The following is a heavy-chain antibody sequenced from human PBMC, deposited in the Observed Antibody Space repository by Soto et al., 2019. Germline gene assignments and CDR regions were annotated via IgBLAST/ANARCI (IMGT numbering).Heavy chain of an antibody. CDR3: ALTYCGGDCYSNWFDP. CDR1: GGTFSSYA. D-gene: IGHD2-21*02. J-gene: IGHJ5*02. V-gene: IGHV1-69*13. Sequence: SVKVSCKASGGTFSSYAISWVRQAPGQGLEWMGGIIPIFGTANYAQKFQGRVTITADESTSTAYMELSSLRSEDTAVYYCALTYCGGDCYSNWFDPWGQGTLVTVSS. CDR2: IIPIFGTA.